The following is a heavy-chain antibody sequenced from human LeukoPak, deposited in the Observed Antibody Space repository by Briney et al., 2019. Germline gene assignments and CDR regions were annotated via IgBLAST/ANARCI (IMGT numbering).Heavy chain of an antibody. CDR3: ASGGKYCTGGACYGG. J-gene: IGHJ4*02. CDR1: GFIVSDDY. V-gene: IGHV3-53*01. CDR2: IYSGGAT. D-gene: IGHD2-8*02. Sequence: GGSLRLSCAASGFIVSDDYISWVRQTPGKGLEWDSVIYSGGATFYADSVKGRFTISRDNSKNTVHLQMNSLRAEDTAVYYCASGGKYCTGGACYGGWGQGTLVTVSS.